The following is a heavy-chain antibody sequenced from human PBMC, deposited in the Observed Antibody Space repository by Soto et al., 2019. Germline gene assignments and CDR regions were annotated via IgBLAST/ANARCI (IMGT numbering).Heavy chain of an antibody. V-gene: IGHV3-30*03. CDR3: ARDEKWDGYKSGGFDI. CDR2: ISYDGSNK. CDR1: GFTFSSYG. D-gene: IGHD1-26*01. Sequence: GGSLRLSCAASGFTFSSYGMHWVRQAPGKGLEWVAVISYDGSNKYHADSVKGRFTITKDNSKNTLYLQMNSLRAEDTAMYYCARDEKWDGYKSGGFDIWGQGTMVTV. J-gene: IGHJ3*02.